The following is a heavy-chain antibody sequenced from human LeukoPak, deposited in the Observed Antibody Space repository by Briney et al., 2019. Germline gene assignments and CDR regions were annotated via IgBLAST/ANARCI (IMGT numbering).Heavy chain of an antibody. Sequence: PGGSLRLSCAASGFTFSSYAMSWVRQAPGKGLEWVSAISGSGGSTYYADSVKGRFTISRDNSKNTLYLQMNSLRAEDTAVYYCAKVGTYYESSGYYYMDAFDIWGQGTMVTVSS. V-gene: IGHV3-23*01. CDR3: AKVGTYYESSGYYYMDAFDI. D-gene: IGHD3-22*01. J-gene: IGHJ3*02. CDR1: GFTFSSYA. CDR2: ISGSGGST.